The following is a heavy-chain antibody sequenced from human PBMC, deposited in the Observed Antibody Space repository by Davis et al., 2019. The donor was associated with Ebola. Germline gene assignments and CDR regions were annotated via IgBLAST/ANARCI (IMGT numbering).Heavy chain of an antibody. J-gene: IGHJ4*02. CDR3: ARDWPYTSSFDY. D-gene: IGHD6-6*01. Sequence: PGGSLRLSCAGSGFTFSSYALHWVRQTPGKGLEWVAFLWYDGSNKQYADSVNGRFTISRDNSKNTLYLQMNSLRVEDAAVYYCARDWPYTSSFDYWGQGTLVTVSS. CDR1: GFTFSSYA. V-gene: IGHV3-30*02. CDR2: LWYDGSNK.